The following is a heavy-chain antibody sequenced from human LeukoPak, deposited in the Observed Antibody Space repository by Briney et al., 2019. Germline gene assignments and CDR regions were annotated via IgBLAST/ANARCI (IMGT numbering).Heavy chain of an antibody. CDR3: ASLSFLSGSYDY. CDR2: INHSGST. V-gene: IGHV4-34*01. J-gene: IGHJ4*02. CDR1: GGSFSGYY. D-gene: IGHD1-26*01. Sequence: PSETLSLTXAVYGGSFSGYYWSWIRQPPGKGLEWIREINHSGSTNYNPSLKSRVTISVDTSKNQFSLKLSSVTAADTAVYYCASLSFLSGSYDYWGQGTLVTVSS.